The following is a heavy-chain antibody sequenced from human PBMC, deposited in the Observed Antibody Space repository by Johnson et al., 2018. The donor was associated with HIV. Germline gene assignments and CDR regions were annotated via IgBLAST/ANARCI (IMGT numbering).Heavy chain of an antibody. CDR2: ISYDGSNK. J-gene: IGHJ3*02. D-gene: IGHD7-27*01. CDR3: VRSPNWALGDI. Sequence: QVQLVESGGGVVQPGRSLRLSCAASGFTFSSYGMHWVRQAPGKGLAWVAVISYDGSNKYYADSVKGLFTVSRDNSKNTLFLQMNSLTADDTAIYYCVRSPNWALGDIWGQGTMATVSS. V-gene: IGHV3-30*19. CDR1: GFTFSSYG.